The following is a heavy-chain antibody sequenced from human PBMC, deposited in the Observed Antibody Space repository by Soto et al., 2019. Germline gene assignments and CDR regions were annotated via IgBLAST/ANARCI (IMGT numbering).Heavy chain of an antibody. D-gene: IGHD3-3*01. Sequence: GGSLRLSCAASGFTFSSYGMHWVRQAPGKGLEWVAVIWYDGSNKYYADSVKGRFTISRDNSKNTLYLQMNSLRAEDTAVYYCARDVSGYYDFWSGYPYYYYGMDVWGQGTTVTVSS. J-gene: IGHJ6*02. CDR3: ARDVSGYYDFWSGYPYYYYGMDV. CDR2: IWYDGSNK. V-gene: IGHV3-33*01. CDR1: GFTFSSYG.